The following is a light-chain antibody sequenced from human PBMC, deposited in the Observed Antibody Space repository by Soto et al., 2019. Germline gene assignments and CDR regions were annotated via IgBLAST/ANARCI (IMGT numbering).Light chain of an antibody. CDR2: GNS. CDR3: QSYDSSLSGYVV. Sequence: QSVLTQPPSVSRAPGQRVTISCTGSRSNIGAGYDVHWYQQLPGTAPKLLIYGNSNRPSGVPDRFSGSKSGTSASLAITGLQAEDEADHYCQSYDSSLSGYVVFGGGTKLTLL. V-gene: IGLV1-40*01. CDR1: RSNIGAGYD. J-gene: IGLJ2*01.